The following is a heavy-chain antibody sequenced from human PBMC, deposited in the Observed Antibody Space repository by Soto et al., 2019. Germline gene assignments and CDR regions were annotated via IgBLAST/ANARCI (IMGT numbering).Heavy chain of an antibody. CDR3: ATPGNGYGSGRDYYYGMDV. CDR2: IDPSDSYT. V-gene: IGHV5-10-1*01. D-gene: IGHD3-10*01. Sequence: GESLKISCKGSGYSFTSYWISWVRQMPGKGLEWMGRIDPSDSYTNYSPSFQGHVTISADKSISTAYLQWSSLKASDTAMYYCATPGNGYGSGRDYYYGMDVWGQGTTVTVSS. CDR1: GYSFTSYW. J-gene: IGHJ6*02.